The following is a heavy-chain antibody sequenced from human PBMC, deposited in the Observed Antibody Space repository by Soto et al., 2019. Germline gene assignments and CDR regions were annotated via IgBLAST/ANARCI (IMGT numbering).Heavy chain of an antibody. CDR2: VYYSGST. V-gene: IGHV4-59*01. J-gene: IGHJ6*04. D-gene: IGHD6-13*01. Sequence: PSETLSLTCTVSGGSISSYYWSWIRQPPGKGLEWIGNVYYSGSTNYNPSLKSRVTISVDTSKNQFSLKLSSVTAADTAVYYYAREGVSSSWYNYYVMDVWGEGITVIVSS. CDR1: GGSISSYY. CDR3: AREGVSSSWYNYYVMDV.